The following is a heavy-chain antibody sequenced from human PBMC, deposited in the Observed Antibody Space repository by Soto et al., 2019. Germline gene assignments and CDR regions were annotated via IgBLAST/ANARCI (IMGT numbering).Heavy chain of an antibody. V-gene: IGHV6-1*01. D-gene: IGHD2-2*02. J-gene: IGHJ6*02. CDR2: TNYRSKWYN. Sequence: SETLSLTCSVSGGSISSAAWNWIRQSPLRGLEWLGRTNYRSKWYNDYAVSVKSRITINPDTSKNQFSLQLNSVTPEDTAVYYCAGNLGHTDYYYYYGMDVWGLGTTVTVSS. CDR1: GGSISSAA. CDR3: AGNLGHTDYYYYYGMDV.